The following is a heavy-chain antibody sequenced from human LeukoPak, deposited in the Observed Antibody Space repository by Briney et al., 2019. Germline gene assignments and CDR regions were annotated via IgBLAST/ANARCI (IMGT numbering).Heavy chain of an antibody. V-gene: IGHV3-53*01. Sequence: GGSLRLSCAASGFTVSSNYMSWVRQAPGKGLEWVSVIYGGGSTYYADSVKGRFTISRDNSKNTLYLQMNSLRAEDTAVYYCARGTSGWSPAPFDYWGQGTLVTVSS. D-gene: IGHD6-19*01. CDR1: GFTVSSNY. CDR3: ARGTSGWSPAPFDY. J-gene: IGHJ4*02. CDR2: IYGGGST.